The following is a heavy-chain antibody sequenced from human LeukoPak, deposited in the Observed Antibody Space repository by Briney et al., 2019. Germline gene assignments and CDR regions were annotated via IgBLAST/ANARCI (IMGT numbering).Heavy chain of an antibody. CDR3: ERGLSGEVLMVYAILTSYGAFDI. Sequence: SETLSLTCTVSGGSISSSSYYWVWMRQPPGKGLEWIVSVYYSRTTYYNPYLKSRVTISVDTSKNQCSLKLSSVTAADTAVYYCERGLSGEVLMVYAILTSYGAFDIWGQGTMVTVSS. J-gene: IGHJ3*02. CDR2: VYYSRTT. V-gene: IGHV4-39*01. CDR1: GGSISSSSYY. D-gene: IGHD2-8*01.